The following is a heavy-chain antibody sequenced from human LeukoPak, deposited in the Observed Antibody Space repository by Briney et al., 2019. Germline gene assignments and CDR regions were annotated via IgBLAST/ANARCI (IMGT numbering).Heavy chain of an antibody. CDR1: RYSIRSDYY. V-gene: IGHV4-38-2*02. J-gene: IGHJ4*02. D-gene: IGHD2-15*01. CDR2: VYYSGRT. CDR3: ARQGSAYYFDF. Sequence: SETLSLTCSVSRYSIRSDYYWGWIRQPPGKELQWIASVYYSGRTNYSPSLKSRVTISVDTSEKQFSLQLNSVTAADTAVYYCARQGSAYYFDFWGQGLLVTVSS.